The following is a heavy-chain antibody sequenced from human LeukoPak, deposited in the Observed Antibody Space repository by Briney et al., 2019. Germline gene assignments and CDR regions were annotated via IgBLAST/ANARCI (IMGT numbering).Heavy chain of an antibody. D-gene: IGHD3-3*01. CDR1: GGSISSGGYY. Sequence: PSETLSLTCTVSGGSISSGGYYWSWIRQHPGKGLEWIGYIYYSGSTYYNPSLKSRVTISVDTSKNQFSLKLSSVTAADTAVYYCARVNGDYDFWSGYYPEYFQHWGQGTLVTVSS. V-gene: IGHV4-31*03. CDR3: ARVNGDYDFWSGYYPEYFQH. CDR2: IYYSGST. J-gene: IGHJ1*01.